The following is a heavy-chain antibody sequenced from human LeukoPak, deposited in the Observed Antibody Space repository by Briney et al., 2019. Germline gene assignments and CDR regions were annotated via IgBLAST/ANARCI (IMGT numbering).Heavy chain of an antibody. V-gene: IGHV3-23*01. CDR1: GFTFSSYA. CDR3: AKMRLYDYGGSN. Sequence: PGGSLRLSCAASGFTFSSYAMSWVRQAPGKGPEWVSAISGSGGSTYYADSVKGRFTISRDNSKNTLFLQMNSLRAEDTAIYYCAKMRLYDYGGSNWGQGTLVTVSS. D-gene: IGHD3-10*01. CDR2: ISGSGGST. J-gene: IGHJ4*02.